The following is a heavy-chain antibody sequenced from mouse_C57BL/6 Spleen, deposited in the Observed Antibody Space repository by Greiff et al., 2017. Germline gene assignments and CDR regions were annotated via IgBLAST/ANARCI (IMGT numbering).Heavy chain of an antibody. V-gene: IGHV1-18*01. CDR2: INPNNGGT. D-gene: IGHD2-4*01. Sequence: EVQLQESGPELVKPGASVKIPCKASGYTFTDYNMDWVKQSHGKSLEWIGDINPNNGGTIYNQKFKGKATLTVDKSSSTAYMELRSLTSEDTAVYYGARVYYDYGRGPYAMDYWGQGTSVTVSS. J-gene: IGHJ4*01. CDR3: ARVYYDYGRGPYAMDY. CDR1: GYTFTDYN.